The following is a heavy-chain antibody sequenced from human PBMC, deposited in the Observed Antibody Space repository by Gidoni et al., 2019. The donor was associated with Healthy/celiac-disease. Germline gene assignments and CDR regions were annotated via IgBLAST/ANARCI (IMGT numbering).Heavy chain of an antibody. V-gene: IGHV4-34*01. D-gene: IGHD5-12*01. CDR3: ARGKRRAMATIPGAFDI. CDR1: GGSFSGYY. J-gene: IGHJ3*02. Sequence: QVQLQQWGAGLLKPSETLSLTCAVYGGSFSGYYWSWIRQPPGKGLEWIGEINHSGSTNYNPSLKSRVTISVDTSKNQFSLKLSSVTAADTAVYYCARGKRRAMATIPGAFDIWGQGTMVTVSS. CDR2: INHSGST.